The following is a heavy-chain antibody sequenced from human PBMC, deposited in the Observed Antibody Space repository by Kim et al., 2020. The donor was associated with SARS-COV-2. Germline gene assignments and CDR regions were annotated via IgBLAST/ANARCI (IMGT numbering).Heavy chain of an antibody. J-gene: IGHJ3*01. CDR2: IDHVGSKT. Sequence: GGSLRLSCAASGFTFSSNWMTWLRQAPGKGLEWVANIDHVGSKTYYVDSVKGRFTISRDNAKNSLYLQMNSLRAEDTAVYYCARILAVAGEAFDVWGQGTVVTVSS. D-gene: IGHD6-19*01. CDR1: GFTFSSNW. V-gene: IGHV3-7*01. CDR3: ARILAVAGEAFDV.